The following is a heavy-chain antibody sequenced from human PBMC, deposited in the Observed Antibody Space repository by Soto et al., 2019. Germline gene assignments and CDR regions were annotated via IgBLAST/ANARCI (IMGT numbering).Heavy chain of an antibody. V-gene: IGHV3-7*01. CDR3: ARDGVQTGLYLDT. Sequence: PGGSLRLSCAASRFIFSSYWMSWVRQAPGKGLEWVANINQDGSQIYYVDSVKGRFIISRDNAKNSLYLQMNSLRAEDTTIYYCARDGVQTGLYLDTWGQGTLVTVSS. J-gene: IGHJ4*02. CDR2: INQDGSQI. D-gene: IGHD1-1*01. CDR1: RFIFSSYW.